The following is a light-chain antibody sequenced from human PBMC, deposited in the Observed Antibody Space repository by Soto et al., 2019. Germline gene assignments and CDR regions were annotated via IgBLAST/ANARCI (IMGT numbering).Light chain of an antibody. V-gene: IGKV3-15*01. CDR2: GAS. CDR1: QSVGIN. Sequence: EVVMTQSPAILSVSPGEIATLSCRASQSVGINVAWYQQKPGQAPRLLIYGASTRATVSPDRFSASGSATEFTLTISSLLSEDFAGYYCQQYNDWPRTFGQGTKVDIK. CDR3: QQYNDWPRT. J-gene: IGKJ1*01.